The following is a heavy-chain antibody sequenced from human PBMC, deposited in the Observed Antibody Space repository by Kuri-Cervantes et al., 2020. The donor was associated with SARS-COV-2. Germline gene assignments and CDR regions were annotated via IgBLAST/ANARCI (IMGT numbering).Heavy chain of an antibody. J-gene: IGHJ4*02. CDR3: ARRVRGEWLSQYYFDY. CDR2: IIPIFGTA. D-gene: IGHD3-3*01. V-gene: IGHV1-69*06. CDR1: GYTFTSYA. Sequence: SVKVSCKASGYTFTSYAISWVRQAPGQGLEWMGGIIPIFGTANYAQKFQGRVTITADKSTSTAYMELSSLRSEDTAVYYCARRVRGEWLSQYYFDYWGQGTLVTVSS.